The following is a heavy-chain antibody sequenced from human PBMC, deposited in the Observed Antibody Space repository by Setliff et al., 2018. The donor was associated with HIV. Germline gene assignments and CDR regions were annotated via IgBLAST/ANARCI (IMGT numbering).Heavy chain of an antibody. V-gene: IGHV4-39*01. J-gene: IGHJ4*02. D-gene: IGHD1-26*01. CDR2: IYYSGST. CDR1: GGSGSSISSSSYY. CDR3: ARGRGSY. Sequence: SETLSLTCTVSGGSGSSISSSSYYWGWIRQPPGKGLEWIGSIYYSGSTYSNPSLKSRVTISVDTSKNQFSLKLSSVTAADTAVYYCARGRGSYWGQGTLVTVSS.